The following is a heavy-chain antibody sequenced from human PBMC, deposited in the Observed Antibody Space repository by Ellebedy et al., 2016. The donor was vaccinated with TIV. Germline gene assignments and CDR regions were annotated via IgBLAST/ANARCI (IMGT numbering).Heavy chain of an antibody. J-gene: IGHJ4*02. CDR1: GYSFTSYG. D-gene: IGHD6-13*01. CDR3: ARDRRDAAAGTGGIDY. Sequence: ASVKVSXXASGYSFTSYGISWVRQAPGQGLEWMGWISGYNGNTNYAQNLQGRVTMTTDTSTSTAYMELRSLRSDDTAVYYCARDRRDAAAGTGGIDYWGQGTLVTVSS. V-gene: IGHV1-18*01. CDR2: ISGYNGNT.